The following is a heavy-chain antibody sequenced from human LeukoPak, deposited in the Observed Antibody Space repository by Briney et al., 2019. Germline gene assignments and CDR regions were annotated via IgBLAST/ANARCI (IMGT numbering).Heavy chain of an antibody. V-gene: IGHV3-48*02. Sequence: GGSLRLSCAASGFAFSSYNVNWVRQAPGKGLEWISYIGSSGSPTHYADSVGGRFTISRDNAKNSLYLQMNSLRDEDTAVYYCARVGLHCSGGSCYDYWGQGTLVTVSS. CDR1: GFAFSSYN. CDR2: IGSSGSPT. D-gene: IGHD2-15*01. J-gene: IGHJ4*02. CDR3: ARVGLHCSGGSCYDY.